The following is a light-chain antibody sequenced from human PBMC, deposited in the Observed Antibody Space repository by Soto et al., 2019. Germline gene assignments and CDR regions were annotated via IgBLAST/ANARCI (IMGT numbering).Light chain of an antibody. Sequence: QSALTQPASVSGSPGQSITISCTGTSSVVGGYNYVSWYQQHPGKAPKLMIYDVSNRPSGVSNRFSGSKSGNTASLTISGLQAEYVADYYSSSYTSSSTYVFGTGNNVTVL. CDR1: SSVVGGYNY. CDR3: SSYTSSSTYV. J-gene: IGLJ1*01. V-gene: IGLV2-14*01. CDR2: DVS.